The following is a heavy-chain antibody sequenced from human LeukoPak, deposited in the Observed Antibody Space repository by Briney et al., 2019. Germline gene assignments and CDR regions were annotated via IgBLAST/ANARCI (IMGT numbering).Heavy chain of an antibody. CDR2: INSDGSSI. V-gene: IGHV3-74*01. CDR3: ARDEGSSGGSCYS. J-gene: IGHJ4*02. Sequence: GGSLRLSCAASGFTFSSHWMHWVRQAPGKGLVWVSRINSDGSSISYADSVKGRFTISRDNAKNTLYLQMNSLRAEDTAVYYCARDEGSSGGSCYSWGQGTLVTVSS. CDR1: GFTFSSHW. D-gene: IGHD2-15*01.